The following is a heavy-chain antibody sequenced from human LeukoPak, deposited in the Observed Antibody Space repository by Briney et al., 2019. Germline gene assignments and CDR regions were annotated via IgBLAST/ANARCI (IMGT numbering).Heavy chain of an antibody. CDR3: AGAKYQLLDFDY. V-gene: IGHV4-59*01. Sequence: PSETLSLTCTVSGGSISSYYWSWIRQPPGKGLEWIGYIYYSGSTNYNPSLKSRVTISVDTSKNQFSLKLSSVTAADTAVYYCAGAKYQLLDFDYWGQGTLVTVSS. D-gene: IGHD2-2*01. CDR2: IYYSGST. J-gene: IGHJ4*02. CDR1: GGSISSYY.